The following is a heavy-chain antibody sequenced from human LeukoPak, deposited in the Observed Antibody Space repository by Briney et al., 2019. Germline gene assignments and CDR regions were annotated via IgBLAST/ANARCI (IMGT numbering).Heavy chain of an antibody. V-gene: IGHV6-1*01. CDR3: ARDRSRWDSSSTYYFDY. Sequence: SQTLSLTCAISGDSFSSNSAAWNWLRQSPSRGLEWLGRTYYRSKWYNDYAVSVKSRITINPDTSKNQFSLQLNSVTPEDTAVYYCARDRSRWDSSSTYYFDYWGQGTLVTVSS. CDR1: GDSFSSNSAA. CDR2: TYYRSKWYN. D-gene: IGHD6-6*01. J-gene: IGHJ4*02.